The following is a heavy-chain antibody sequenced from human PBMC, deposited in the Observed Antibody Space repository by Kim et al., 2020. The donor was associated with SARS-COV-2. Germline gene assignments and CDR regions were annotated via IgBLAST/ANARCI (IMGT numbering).Heavy chain of an antibody. V-gene: IGHV3-48*02. CDR2: ISSSSSSTI. CDR1: GFTFSSYS. Sequence: GGSLRLSCAASGFTFSSYSMNWVRQAPGKGLEWVSYISSSSSSTIYYADSVKGRFTISRDNAKNSLYLQMNSLRDEDTAVYYCARDPRFPIVVVVAAQGMDVWGQGTTVTVSS. D-gene: IGHD2-15*01. J-gene: IGHJ6*02. CDR3: ARDPRFPIVVVVAAQGMDV.